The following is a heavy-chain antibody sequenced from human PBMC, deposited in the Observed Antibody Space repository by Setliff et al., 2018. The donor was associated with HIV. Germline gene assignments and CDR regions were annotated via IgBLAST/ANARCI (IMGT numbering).Heavy chain of an antibody. D-gene: IGHD6-19*01. CDR3: ARRRSSGWYHYFDY. J-gene: IGHJ4*02. CDR1: GGSFSGYY. CDR2: INHSGYT. Sequence: PSETLSLTCAVYGGSFSGYYWSWIRQPPGKGLEWIGEINHSGYTQYNPSLKSRVTISVDTSKNQFSLKLSSVTAADTAVYYCARRRSSGWYHYFDYWGQGTLVTVSS. V-gene: IGHV4-34*01.